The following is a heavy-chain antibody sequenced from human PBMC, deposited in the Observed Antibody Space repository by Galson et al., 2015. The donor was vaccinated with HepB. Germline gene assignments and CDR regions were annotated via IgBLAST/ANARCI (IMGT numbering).Heavy chain of an antibody. CDR3: AKDPDFAFYSEKSTTFDY. CDR1: GFSFGSYA. J-gene: IGHJ4*02. Sequence: SLRLSCAASGFSFGSYAMSWVRQAPGKGLEWVSGISGAGRNTYYADSVRGRFTISRDNSKNTVYLQMISMRDVDTAMYYCAKDPDFAFYSEKSTTFDYWGRGTLDTVSS. D-gene: IGHD3-3*01. V-gene: IGHV3-23*01. CDR2: ISGAGRNT.